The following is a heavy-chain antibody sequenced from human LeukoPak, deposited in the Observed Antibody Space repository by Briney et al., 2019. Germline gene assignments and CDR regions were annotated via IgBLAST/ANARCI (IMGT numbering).Heavy chain of an antibody. J-gene: IGHJ4*02. CDR2: INHSGST. CDR1: GGSFSGYS. V-gene: IGHV4-34*01. Sequence: SETLSLTCAVYGGSFSGYSWTWIRQPPGKGLEWIGEINHSGSTNYNPSLKSRITISVDTSKNQFSLKMTSVTAADTAVYYCARHSRQWELPRITDYWGQGTLVTVSS. D-gene: IGHD1-26*01. CDR3: ARHSRQWELPRITDY.